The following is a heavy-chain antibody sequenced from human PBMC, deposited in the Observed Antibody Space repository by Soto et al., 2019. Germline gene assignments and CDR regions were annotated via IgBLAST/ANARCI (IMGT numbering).Heavy chain of an antibody. Sequence: QVLLVQSGAEVKKPGSSVKVSCKASGGTFSDYAISWVRQAPGHGLEWMGGIVPIFGTGNHAQKFQGRVTVTADESTSTAYMELSSLRSEDTAVYYWARVLVGATYFDYWGQGTLVTVSS. CDR1: GGTFSDYA. CDR2: IVPIFGTG. V-gene: IGHV1-69*01. J-gene: IGHJ4*02. D-gene: IGHD1-26*01. CDR3: ARVLVGATYFDY.